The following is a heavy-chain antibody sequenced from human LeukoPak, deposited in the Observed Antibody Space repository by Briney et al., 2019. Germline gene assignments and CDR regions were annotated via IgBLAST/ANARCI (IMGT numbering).Heavy chain of an antibody. J-gene: IGHJ6*02. V-gene: IGHV4-59*08. Sequence: ASETLSLTCTVSGGSISSYFWSWIRQPPGKGLEWIGYIDYSGSTNYNPSLKSRVNISVDTSKNQFSLKLSSVTAADTAVYFCARSSFGRPDVWGQGTTVTVSS. CDR3: ARSSFGRPDV. CDR2: IDYSGST. CDR1: GGSISSYF. D-gene: IGHD3-16*01.